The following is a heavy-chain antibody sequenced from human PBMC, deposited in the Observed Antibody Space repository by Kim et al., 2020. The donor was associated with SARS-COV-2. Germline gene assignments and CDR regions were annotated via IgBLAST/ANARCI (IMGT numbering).Heavy chain of an antibody. V-gene: IGHV4-34*01. CDR3: ARQITPRYFDY. J-gene: IGHJ4*02. Sequence: SETLSLTCAVYGGSFSDYFWTWIRQRPGKGLEWIGEINRVGSPNYNPSVQSRVTITVDTSNNQFSLKLNSVTATDTAVYYCARQITPRYFDYWGQGILVT. CDR1: GGSFSDYF. CDR2: INRVGSP. D-gene: IGHD3-16*01.